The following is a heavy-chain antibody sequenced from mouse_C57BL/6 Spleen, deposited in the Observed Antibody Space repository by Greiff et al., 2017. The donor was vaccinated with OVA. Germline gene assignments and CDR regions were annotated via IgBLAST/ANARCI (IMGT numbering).Heavy chain of an antibody. V-gene: IGHV5-4*01. J-gene: IGHJ1*03. CDR3: ARDDYYGSSYRWYFDV. D-gene: IGHD1-1*01. Sequence: EVKVVESGGGLVKPGGSLKLSCAASGFTFSSYAMSWVRQTPEKRLEWVATISDGGSYTYYPDNVKGRFTISRDNAKNNLYLQMSHLKSEDTAMYYCARDDYYGSSYRWYFDVWGTGTTVTVSS. CDR2: ISDGGSYT. CDR1: GFTFSSYA.